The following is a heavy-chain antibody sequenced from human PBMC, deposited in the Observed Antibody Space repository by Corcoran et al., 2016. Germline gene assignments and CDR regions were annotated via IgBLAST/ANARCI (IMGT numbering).Heavy chain of an antibody. J-gene: IGHJ4*02. V-gene: IGHV4-34*01. CDR1: GGSFSGYY. CDR2: INDSGIT. Sequence: QVQLRQWGAGLLKTSETLSLTCAVYGGSFSGYYWNWIRQPPGKGLEWIGEINDSGITNYNPSLKSRVTISVDTSKNKFSLKVYSVTAADTAVYYCARGLHCTDGICYSGDYWGRGTLVTVSS. D-gene: IGHD2-15*01. CDR3: ARGLHCTDGICYSGDY.